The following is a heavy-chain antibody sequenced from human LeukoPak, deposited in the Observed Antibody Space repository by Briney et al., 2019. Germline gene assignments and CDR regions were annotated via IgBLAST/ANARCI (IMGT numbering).Heavy chain of an antibody. V-gene: IGHV3-23*01. CDR1: GFTFSSYG. CDR2: ISGSGGST. CDR3: AKAPVTTCRGAYCYPFDY. D-gene: IGHD2-21*01. Sequence: GGSLRLSCAASGFTFSSYGMSWVRQAPGKGLEWVSAISGSGGSTYYADSVKGRFTISRDSSKNTLFLQMNRLRPEDAAVYYSAKAPVTTCRGAYCYPFDYWGQGTLVTVSS. J-gene: IGHJ4*02.